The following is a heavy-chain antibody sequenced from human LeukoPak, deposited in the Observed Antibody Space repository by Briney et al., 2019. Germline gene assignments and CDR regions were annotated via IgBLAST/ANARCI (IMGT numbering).Heavy chain of an antibody. CDR3: ARGRNYDILTGYYVHATNWFDP. D-gene: IGHD3-9*01. J-gene: IGHJ5*02. CDR2: MNPNSGNT. CDR1: GGTFSSYA. Sequence: ASVKVSCKASGGTFSSYAISWVRQAPGQGLEWMGWMNPNSGNTGYAQKFQGRVTMTRNTSISTAYMELSRLRSEDTAVYYCARGRNYDILTGYYVHATNWFDPWGQGTLVTVSS. V-gene: IGHV1-8*02.